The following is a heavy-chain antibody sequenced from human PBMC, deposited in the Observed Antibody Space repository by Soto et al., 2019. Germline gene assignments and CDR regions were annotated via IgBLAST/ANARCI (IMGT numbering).Heavy chain of an antibody. CDR2: IYSGGST. D-gene: IGHD6-19*01. CDR1: GFTVSSNY. J-gene: IGHJ6*02. Sequence: EVQLVETGGGLIQPGGSLRLSCAASGFTVSSNYMSWVRQAPGKGLEWVSVIYSGGSTYYADSVKGRFTISRDNSKNTLYLQMNSLRAEDTAVYYCARGGIAVAANYYYYGMDVWGQGTTVAVSS. CDR3: ARGGIAVAANYYYYGMDV. V-gene: IGHV3-53*02.